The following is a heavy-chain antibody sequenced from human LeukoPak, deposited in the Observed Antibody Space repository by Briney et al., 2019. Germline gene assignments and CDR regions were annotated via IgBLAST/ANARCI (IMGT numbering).Heavy chain of an antibody. J-gene: IGHJ6*02. Sequence: PGRSLRLSCAASGFTFSSYAMHWVRKAPGKGLGRVAAISYDGSNKYYADSVKGRFTISRDNSKNTLYLQMNSLRAEDTAVYYCASLEWLSTTHYGMDVWGQGTTVTVSS. CDR2: ISYDGSNK. D-gene: IGHD3-3*01. CDR1: GFTFSSYA. CDR3: ASLEWLSTTHYGMDV. V-gene: IGHV3-30-3*01.